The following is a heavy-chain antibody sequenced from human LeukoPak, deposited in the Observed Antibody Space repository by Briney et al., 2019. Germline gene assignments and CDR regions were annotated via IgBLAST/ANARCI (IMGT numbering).Heavy chain of an antibody. CDR2: INTDGSST. V-gene: IGHV3-74*01. Sequence: GGSLRLSCAASGFTFSSYWMHWVRQAPGKELGWVSRINTDGSSTSYADSVKGRFTTSRVNAKNTLYLQMNSLRADDTAVYYCAMKYSSGGGFDYWGQETLVTVSS. CDR1: GFTFSSYW. J-gene: IGHJ4*02. CDR3: AMKYSSGGGFDY. D-gene: IGHD6-25*01.